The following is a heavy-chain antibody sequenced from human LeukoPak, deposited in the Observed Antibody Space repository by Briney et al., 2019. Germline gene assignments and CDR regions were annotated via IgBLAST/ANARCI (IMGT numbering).Heavy chain of an antibody. V-gene: IGHV1-69*06. D-gene: IGHD6-6*01. Sequence: GASVKVSCKASGGTFSSYAISWVRQAPGQGLEWMGGIIPIFGTANYAQKFQGRVTITADKSTSTAYMELSSLRSEDTAVYYCSLSIADGDYWGQGTLVTVSS. CDR2: IIPIFGTA. CDR1: GGTFSSYA. J-gene: IGHJ4*02. CDR3: SLSIADGDY.